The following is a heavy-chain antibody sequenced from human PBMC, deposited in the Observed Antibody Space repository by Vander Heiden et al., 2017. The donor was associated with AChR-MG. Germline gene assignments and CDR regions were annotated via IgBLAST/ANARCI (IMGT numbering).Heavy chain of an antibody. CDR1: GGPISSSSYY. CDR2: IYYSGST. CDR3: ARLYYDFWSGYSQNYYYYGMDV. J-gene: IGHJ6*02. V-gene: IGHV4-39*01. D-gene: IGHD3-3*01. Sequence: QLQLQESGPGLVKPSETLSLTCPVSGGPISSSSYYWGWIRQPPGKGLEWIGSIYYSGSTYYNPSLKSRVTISVDTSKNQFSLKLSSVTAADTAVYYCARLYYDFWSGYSQNYYYYGMDVWGQGTTVTVSS.